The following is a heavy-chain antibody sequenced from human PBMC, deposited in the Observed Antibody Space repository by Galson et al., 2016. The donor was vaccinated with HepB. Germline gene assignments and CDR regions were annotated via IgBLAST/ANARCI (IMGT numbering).Heavy chain of an antibody. CDR2: IFYSGTT. CDR1: GASISRAKYY. CDR3: ARTTGDCGGDCSWFDP. J-gene: IGHJ5*01. Sequence: TLSLTCTVSGASISRAKYYWSWIRQHPGRGLEWIGYIFYSGTTHYNPSLKSRVTISMDTSKNHFSLNLNSVTAADTAVYYCARTTGDCGGDCSWFDPWGQGTLVTVSS. V-gene: IGHV4-31*03. D-gene: IGHD2-21*02.